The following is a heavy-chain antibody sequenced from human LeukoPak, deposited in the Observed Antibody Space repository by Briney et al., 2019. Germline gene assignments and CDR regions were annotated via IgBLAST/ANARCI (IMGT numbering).Heavy chain of an antibody. J-gene: IGHJ4*02. CDR2: IYYSGST. D-gene: IGHD6-13*01. CDR1: GGSISSSSYS. V-gene: IGHV4-39*01. Sequence: PSETLSLTCTVSGGSISSSSYSWGWIRQPPGKGLEWIGSIYYSGSTYYNPSLKSRVTISVDTSKNQFSLKLSSVTAADTAVYYCARHASSSKEAFDYWGQGTLVTVSS. CDR3: ARHASSSKEAFDY.